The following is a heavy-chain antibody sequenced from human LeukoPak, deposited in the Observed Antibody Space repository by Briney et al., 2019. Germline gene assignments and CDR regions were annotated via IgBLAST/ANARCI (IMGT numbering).Heavy chain of an antibody. J-gene: IGHJ5*02. Sequence: ASETLSLTCTVSGGSISSYHWSWIRQSPGKGLEWIEYIYYSGSTNYNPSLKSRVTISLDTSKNQFSLKLISVTAADTAVYYCARAYGGYSSSPYNWLDPWGQGTLVTVSS. D-gene: IGHD6-6*01. CDR1: GGSISSYH. CDR2: IYYSGST. CDR3: ARAYGGYSSSPYNWLDP. V-gene: IGHV4-59*01.